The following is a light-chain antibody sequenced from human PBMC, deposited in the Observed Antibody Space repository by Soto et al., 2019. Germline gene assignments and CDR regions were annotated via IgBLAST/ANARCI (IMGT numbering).Light chain of an antibody. Sequence: QSVLTQPTSASGTPGQRVTMSCSGSSFNIGTNNVHWYQQLPGTAPKLLIYGNNNRPSGVPDRFSGSKSGSSASLAITGLQAEDEADYYCQSHDSSLHASVFGTGTKVTV. CDR3: QSHDSSLHASV. CDR2: GNN. V-gene: IGLV1-44*01. J-gene: IGLJ1*01. CDR1: SFNIGTNN.